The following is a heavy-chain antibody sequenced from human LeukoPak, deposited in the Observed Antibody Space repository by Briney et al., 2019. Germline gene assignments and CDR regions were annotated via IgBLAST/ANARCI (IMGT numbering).Heavy chain of an antibody. CDR2: INTDGTVT. J-gene: IGHJ5*02. D-gene: IGHD6-19*01. V-gene: IGHV3-74*01. CDR3: ATKQWLAPPPDA. Sequence: GGSLRLSCAASGFTFSKYWMLWVRQAPGKGLESVSRINTDGTVTTYADSVKGRFTVSRDNADNTMFLQMNSVREEDTAVYYCATKQWLAPPPDAWGQGTPVTVSS. CDR1: GFTFSKYW.